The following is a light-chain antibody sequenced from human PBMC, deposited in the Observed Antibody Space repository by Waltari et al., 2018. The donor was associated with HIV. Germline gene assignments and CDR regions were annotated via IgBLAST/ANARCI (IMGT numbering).Light chain of an antibody. V-gene: IGLV1-47*01. CDR1: SSNTGSTH. CDR2: KNK. Sequence: QSVLTQPPSESATPGQRVTISCSGGSSNTGSTHVYWYQQIPGTAPNLLIYKNKQRPSRVPYRFSGAKSGASASLASSGLQSEDEADDYCAAWDDSLNSLVFGTGTRVTVL. CDR3: AAWDDSLNSLV. J-gene: IGLJ1*01.